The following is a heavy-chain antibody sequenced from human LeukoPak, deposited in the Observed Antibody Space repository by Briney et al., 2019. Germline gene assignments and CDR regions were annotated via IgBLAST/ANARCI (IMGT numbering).Heavy chain of an antibody. CDR1: GYTFTGYY. D-gene: IGHD3-22*01. CDR2: INPNSGGT. Sequence: GASVTVSCKASGYTFTGYYMHWVRQAPGQGLEWMGRINPNSGGTNYAQKFQGRVTMTRDTSISTAYMELSRLRSDDTAVYYCARDYDYDSPDYWGQGTLVTVSS. CDR3: ARDYDYDSPDY. V-gene: IGHV1-2*06. J-gene: IGHJ4*02.